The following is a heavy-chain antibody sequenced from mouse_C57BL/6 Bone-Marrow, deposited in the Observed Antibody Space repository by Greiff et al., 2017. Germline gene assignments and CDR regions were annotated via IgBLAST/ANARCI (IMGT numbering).Heavy chain of an antibody. CDR3: ARRYYGGSYSYWYFDV. CDR2: IDPANGTT. J-gene: IGHJ1*03. V-gene: IGHV14-3*01. CDR1: GFNIKNTY. D-gene: IGHD1-1*01. Sequence: VQLQQSVAELVRPGASVKLSCTASGFNIKNTYMHWVKQRPEQGLEWIGRIDPANGTTKYAPKFQGKATITADTSSNTAYLQLSSLTSEDTAIYYCARRYYGGSYSYWYFDVWGTGTTVTVSS.